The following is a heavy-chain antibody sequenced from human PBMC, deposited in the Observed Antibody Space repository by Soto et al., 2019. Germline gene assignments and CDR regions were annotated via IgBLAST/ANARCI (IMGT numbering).Heavy chain of an antibody. Sequence: GGSLRLSGVASGFTFSDHYMTWIRQAPGKGLEWVSYISGSGTTIYYTDSVKGRFAVSRDNAKNSVYLQMNSLRADDTAVYYCESDVHYYASDYWGQGPLVTVSS. J-gene: IGHJ4*02. CDR3: ESDVHYYASDY. D-gene: IGHD3-10*01. V-gene: IGHV3-11*01. CDR2: ISGSGTTI. CDR1: GFTFSDHY.